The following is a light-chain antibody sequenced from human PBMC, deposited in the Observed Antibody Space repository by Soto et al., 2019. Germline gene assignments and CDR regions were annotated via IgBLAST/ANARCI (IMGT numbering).Light chain of an antibody. J-gene: IGLJ1*01. CDR3: TSYTSNSTPYV. CDR1: SGDVGAYTY. V-gene: IGLV2-14*01. Sequence: QSALTQPAAVSGSPGQSITISCTGTSGDVGAYTYVSWYQQHPGKAPKLMIYDVSNRPSGVSNRFSGSKSGNTAFLIISGLQAEDEADYYCTSYTSNSTPYVFGGGTKVTVL. CDR2: DVS.